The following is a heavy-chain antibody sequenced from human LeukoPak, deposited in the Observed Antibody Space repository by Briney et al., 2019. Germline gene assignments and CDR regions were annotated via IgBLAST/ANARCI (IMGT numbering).Heavy chain of an antibody. D-gene: IGHD2-2*01. CDR2: IRGSGGTT. CDR3: AKDTNFWHDQVVHFDY. Sequence: QPGGSLRLSCAASGFTFSIYAMTWVRQAPGKGLEWVSAIRGSGGTTYYADSVKGRFTISRDNSKNTLYLQMNSLRAEDTALYYCAKDTNFWHDQVVHFDYWGQGTLVTVSS. V-gene: IGHV3-23*01. CDR1: GFTFSIYA. J-gene: IGHJ4*02.